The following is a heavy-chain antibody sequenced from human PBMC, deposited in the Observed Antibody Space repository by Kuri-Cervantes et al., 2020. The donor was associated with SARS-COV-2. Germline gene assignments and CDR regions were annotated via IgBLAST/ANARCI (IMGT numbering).Heavy chain of an antibody. J-gene: IGHJ4*02. V-gene: IGHV4-39*07. Sequence: SETLSLTCTVSGGSISSSSYYWGWIRQPPGKGLEWIGSIYHSGSTYYNPSLKSRVTISVDTSKNQFSLKLSSVTAADTAVYYCARRSYYDSSGYYYVHKSYYFDYWGQGTLVTVSS. D-gene: IGHD3-22*01. CDR3: ARRSYYDSSGYYYVHKSYYFDY. CDR2: IYHSGST. CDR1: GGSISSSSYY.